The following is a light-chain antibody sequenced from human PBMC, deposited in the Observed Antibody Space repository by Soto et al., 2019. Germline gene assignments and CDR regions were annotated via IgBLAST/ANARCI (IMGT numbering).Light chain of an antibody. J-gene: IGKJ5*01. CDR1: QSINNW. CDR2: DAS. CDR3: QQYNSSPIT. Sequence: DIQMTQSPSTLSASVGDRVTITCRASQSINNWLAWYQQKPGKAPKLLIYDASSLESGVPSTFSGRGSGTEFTLTISSLQPDDFATYYCQQYNSSPITFGQGTRLEIK. V-gene: IGKV1-5*01.